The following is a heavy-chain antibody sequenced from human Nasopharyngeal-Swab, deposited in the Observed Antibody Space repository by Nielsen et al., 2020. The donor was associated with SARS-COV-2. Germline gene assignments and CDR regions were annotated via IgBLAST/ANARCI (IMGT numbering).Heavy chain of an antibody. D-gene: IGHD6-13*01. CDR2: ISYDGSNK. Sequence: WIRQPPGLGLEWVAVISYDGSNKYYADSVKGRFTISRDNSKNTLYLQMNSLRAEDTAVYYCAKDKKARGDSSSWTTDYWGQGTLVTVSS. CDR3: AKDKKARGDSSSWTTDY. J-gene: IGHJ4*02. V-gene: IGHV3-30*18.